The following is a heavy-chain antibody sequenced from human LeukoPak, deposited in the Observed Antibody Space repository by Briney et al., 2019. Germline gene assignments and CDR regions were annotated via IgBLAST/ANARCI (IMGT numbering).Heavy chain of an antibody. J-gene: IGHJ6*03. CDR1: SGSISSYY. CDR2: IYTSGST. D-gene: IGHD6-6*01. CDR3: AREPSSSLYYYYYYYMDV. V-gene: IGHV4-4*07. Sequence: SETLSRTCTVASGSISSYYWSWIRQPAGKGREWIGRIYTSGSTNYNPSLKSRVTMSVDTSKNQFSLKLSAVTGTDTPVFYCAREPSSSLYYYYYYYMDVWGKGTTVTFSS.